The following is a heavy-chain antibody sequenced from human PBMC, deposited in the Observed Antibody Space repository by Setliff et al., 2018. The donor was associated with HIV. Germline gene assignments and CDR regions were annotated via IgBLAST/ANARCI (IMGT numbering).Heavy chain of an antibody. CDR1: GGSFSGYY. Sequence: SETLSLTCAVYGGSFSGYYWSWIRQPPGKGLEWIGEINHSGSTNYNPSLKSRVTISVDTSKNQFSLKLSSVTAADTAVYYCARGRGVGVVAAARVRYSYYMDIGGKETTVTVSS. V-gene: IGHV4-34*01. CDR2: INHSGST. D-gene: IGHD2-2*01. J-gene: IGHJ6*03. CDR3: ARGRGVGVVAAARVRYSYYMDI.